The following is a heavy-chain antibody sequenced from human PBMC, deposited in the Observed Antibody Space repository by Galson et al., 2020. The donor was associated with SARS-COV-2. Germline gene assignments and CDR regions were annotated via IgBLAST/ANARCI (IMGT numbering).Heavy chain of an antibody. CDR3: ARDMNGMAGAFDI. CDR2: LSYDGINK. Sequence: GESLKISCEASGFTFDIYAVHWVRQAPGKGLEWVAVLSYDGINKYYSDSVRGRFTISRDNSKNTLSLQMNSLRAEDTAVYHCARDMNGMAGAFDIWGQVTIVTVSS. D-gene: IGHD6-19*01. J-gene: IGHJ3*02. V-gene: IGHV3-30-3*01. CDR1: GFTFDIYA.